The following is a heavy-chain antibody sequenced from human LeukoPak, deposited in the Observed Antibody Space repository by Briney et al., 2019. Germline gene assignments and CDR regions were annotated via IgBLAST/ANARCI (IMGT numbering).Heavy chain of an antibody. J-gene: IGHJ4*02. V-gene: IGHV4-39*02. D-gene: IGHD6-19*01. CDR2: FYYSGST. CDR1: GGSITSSTYY. Sequence: SETLSLTCTVSGGSITSSTYYWGWIRQPPGKGLEWIGSFYYSGSTYYNASLKSRVTISVDTSKNHFSLKLSSVTAADTAVYYCTTTTRGWYGVGDYWGQGTLVTVSS. CDR3: TTTTRGWYGVGDY.